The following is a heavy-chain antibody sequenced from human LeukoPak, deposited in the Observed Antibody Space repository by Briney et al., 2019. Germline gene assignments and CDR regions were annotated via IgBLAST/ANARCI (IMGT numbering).Heavy chain of an antibody. CDR1: GFTFSSYW. CDR3: ARNYFDY. Sequence: GGSLRLSCAASGFTFSSYWMTWVRQAPGKGLEWVANIKEDGSQKYYLDSVKGRFTISRDNAKNLLYLQMNSLRAEDTAVYYCARNYFDYWGQGTLVTVSS. CDR2: IKEDGSQK. V-gene: IGHV3-7*01. J-gene: IGHJ4*02.